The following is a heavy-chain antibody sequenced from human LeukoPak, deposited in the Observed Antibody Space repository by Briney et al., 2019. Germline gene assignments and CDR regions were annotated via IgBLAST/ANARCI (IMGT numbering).Heavy chain of an antibody. CDR1: GFTFSSYW. CDR3: ARNYFDY. Sequence: GGSLRLSCAASGFTFSSYWMTWVRQAPGKGLEWVANIKEDGSQKYYLDSVKGRFTISRDNAKNLLYLQMNSLRAEDTAVYYCARNYFDYWGQGTLVTVSS. CDR2: IKEDGSQK. V-gene: IGHV3-7*01. J-gene: IGHJ4*02.